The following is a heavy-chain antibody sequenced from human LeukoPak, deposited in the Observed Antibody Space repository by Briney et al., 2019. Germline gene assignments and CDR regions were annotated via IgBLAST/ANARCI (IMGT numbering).Heavy chain of an antibody. CDR1: GGTFSSYA. D-gene: IGHD3-22*01. Sequence: GASVKVSCKASGGTFSSYAISWVRQAPGQGLEWMGRIIPIFGIANYAQEFQGRVTITADKSTSTAYMELSSLRSEDTAVYYCARSPVYYDSSGYYLYYFDYWGQGTLVTVSS. J-gene: IGHJ4*02. CDR3: ARSPVYYDSSGYYLYYFDY. V-gene: IGHV1-69*04. CDR2: IIPIFGIA.